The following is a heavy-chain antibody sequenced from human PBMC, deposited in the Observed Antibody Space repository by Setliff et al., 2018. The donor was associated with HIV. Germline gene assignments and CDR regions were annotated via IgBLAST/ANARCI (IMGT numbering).Heavy chain of an antibody. Sequence: PSETLSLTCAVYGGSFSGYYWTWIRQPPGKGLEWIGEINHTGNINYNPSLKSRVTISVDTSKNQFSLKLSSVTAADTAVYYCARDRSSGRGYYYYYYMDVWGKGTTVTVSS. CDR1: GGSFSGYY. D-gene: IGHD6-19*01. CDR2: INHTGNI. V-gene: IGHV4-34*01. CDR3: ARDRSSGRGYYYYYYMDV. J-gene: IGHJ6*03.